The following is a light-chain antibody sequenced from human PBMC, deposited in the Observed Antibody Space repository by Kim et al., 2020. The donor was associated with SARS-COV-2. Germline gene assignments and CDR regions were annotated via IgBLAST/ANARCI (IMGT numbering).Light chain of an antibody. CDR2: GAS. CDR3: QQYGSSPYT. J-gene: IGKJ2*01. Sequence: FAPGESATHTCRASQSVSSSYLAWYQQKPGQAPRLLIYGASSRATGIPDRFSGSGSGTDFTLTISRLEPEDFAVYYCQQYGSSPYTFGQGTKLEI. CDR1: QSVSSSY. V-gene: IGKV3-20*01.